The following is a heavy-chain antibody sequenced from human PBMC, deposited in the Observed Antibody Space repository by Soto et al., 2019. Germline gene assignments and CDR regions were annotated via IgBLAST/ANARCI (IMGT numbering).Heavy chain of an antibody. CDR1: CGSISGYY. V-gene: IGHV4-59*08. CDR2: IYYTGST. Sequence: PSETLSLTCTVSCGSISGYYWSWTRQPPGKGLEWIGYIYYTGSTNYNPSLKSRVTISVDTSKDQFSLKLSSVTAADTAVYYCARYQQYFQHWGQGTLVTVSS. CDR3: ARYQQYFQH. J-gene: IGHJ1*01.